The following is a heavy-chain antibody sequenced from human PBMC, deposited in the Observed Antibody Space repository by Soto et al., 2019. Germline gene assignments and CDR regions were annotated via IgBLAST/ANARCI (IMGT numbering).Heavy chain of an antibody. CDR3: AKGGGMGYYGSMDV. V-gene: IGHV3-23*01. J-gene: IGHJ6*02. Sequence: GGSLRLSCAASGFTFSSYAMSWVRQAPGKGLEWVSAISGSGGSTYYADSVKGRFTISRDNSKNTLYLQMNSLRAEDTAVYYCAKGGGMGYYGSMDVWGQGTTVTVSS. CDR1: GFTFSSYA. CDR2: ISGSGGST. D-gene: IGHD3-10*01.